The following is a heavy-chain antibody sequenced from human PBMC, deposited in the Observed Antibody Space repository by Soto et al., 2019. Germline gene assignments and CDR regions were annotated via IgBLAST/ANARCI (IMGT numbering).Heavy chain of an antibody. CDR1: RGSFSGFY. J-gene: IGHJ6*02. CDR3: ARGRGYVYGSNFYGLDV. Sequence: ETLSLAGCVYRGSFSGFYWSWVRQTPGGGLEWIGEINHSGTTNYNPSFQNRVTISVDKSTNNFSLKMTSVTAADAAVYYCARGRGYVYGSNFYGLDVWGQGTTVTVSS. D-gene: IGHD6-25*01. CDR2: INHSGTT. V-gene: IGHV4-34*01.